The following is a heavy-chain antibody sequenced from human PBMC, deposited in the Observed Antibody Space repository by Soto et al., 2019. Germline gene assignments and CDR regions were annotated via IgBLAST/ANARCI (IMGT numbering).Heavy chain of an antibody. CDR2: SLYSDGT. CDR3: ARVVPGAEAWFGP. V-gene: IGHV1-18*01. CDR1: GYTFSNYG. J-gene: IGHJ5*02. Sequence: ASVKVSCKTSGYTFSNYGITWVRQAPGQPLEWLSLYSDGTNYAQKFQGRVSMTTDTSTTTAYMELRSLRSDDTAVYYCARVVPGAEAWFGPWGQGTRVTVSS. D-gene: IGHD2-2*01.